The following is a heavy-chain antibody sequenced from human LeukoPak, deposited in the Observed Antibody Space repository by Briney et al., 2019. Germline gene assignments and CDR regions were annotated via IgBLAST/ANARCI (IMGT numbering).Heavy chain of an antibody. V-gene: IGHV3-21*01. CDR3: ARESQGYCSSTSCYALGAFDI. J-gene: IGHJ3*02. Sequence: PGGSLRLSCAASGFTFSSYSMNWVRQAPGKGLEWVSSISSSSSYIYYADSVKGRFTISRDNAKNSLYLQMNGLRAEDTAVYYCARESQGYCSSTSCYALGAFDIWGQGTMVTVSS. D-gene: IGHD2-2*01. CDR2: ISSSSSYI. CDR1: GFTFSSYS.